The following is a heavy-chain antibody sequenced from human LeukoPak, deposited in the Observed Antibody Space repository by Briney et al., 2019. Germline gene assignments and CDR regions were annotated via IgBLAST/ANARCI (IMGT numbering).Heavy chain of an antibody. CDR3: ARDPSSGWYLKGWFDP. J-gene: IGHJ5*02. D-gene: IGHD6-19*01. CDR1: GFTFSSHG. V-gene: IGHV3-30*03. CDR2: ISYDGSNK. Sequence: GGTLRLSCVASGFTFSSHGMNWVRQAPGKGLEWVAVISYDGSNKYYADSVKGRFTISRDNAKNSLYLQMNSLRAEDTAVYYCARDPSSGWYLKGWFDPWGQGTLVTVSS.